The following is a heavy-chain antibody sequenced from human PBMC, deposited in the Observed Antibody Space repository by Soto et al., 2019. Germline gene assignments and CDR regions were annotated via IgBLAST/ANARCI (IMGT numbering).Heavy chain of an antibody. J-gene: IGHJ4*02. CDR3: ATSFRYFDN. D-gene: IGHD3-9*01. Sequence: EVQLLESGGGLVQPGGSLRLSCAASGFTFSSYAMSWVRQASGKGLEWVSALSGSGGSTYYADSVKGRFTISRDNSKNTVTLQMNNLTVDDTGVYYCATSFRYFDNWGQGTRVSVSS. V-gene: IGHV3-23*01. CDR2: LSGSGGST. CDR1: GFTFSSYA.